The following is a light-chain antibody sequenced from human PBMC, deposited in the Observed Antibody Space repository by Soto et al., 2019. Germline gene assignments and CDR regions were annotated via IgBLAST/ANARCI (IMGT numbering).Light chain of an antibody. J-gene: IGKJ5*01. Sequence: DVQMTQSPSSLSASVGDRVTITCRASQSISTYLNWYQQKPGKAPKLLIHAASSLQSGVPSRFSGSGFGTDFTLTISRLQPEDCVTYFCQQSYSSPITFGQGTRLEIK. CDR1: QSISTY. CDR3: QQSYSSPIT. CDR2: AAS. V-gene: IGKV1-39*01.